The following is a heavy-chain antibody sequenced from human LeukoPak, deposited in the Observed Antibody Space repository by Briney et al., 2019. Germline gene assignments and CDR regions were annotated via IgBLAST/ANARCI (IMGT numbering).Heavy chain of an antibody. V-gene: IGHV1-18*01. D-gene: IGHD3-10*01. Sequence: ASVKVSCTASGYTFINYDINWVRQAPGQGLEWMGWISAYNGNTNYAQKFQGRVTMTTDTSTNTVYMELRSLRSDDTAVYYCAIHGSGSYYFDYWGQGTLLTVSS. CDR3: AIHGSGSYYFDY. CDR2: ISAYNGNT. J-gene: IGHJ4*02. CDR1: GYTFINYD.